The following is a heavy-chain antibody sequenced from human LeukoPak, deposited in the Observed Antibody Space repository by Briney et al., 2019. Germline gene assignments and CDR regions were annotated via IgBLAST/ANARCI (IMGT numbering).Heavy chain of an antibody. CDR2: IPCDKSNK. Sequence: PGGSLRLSCAASGFTFSVYAMHWVRQAPGKGLEWVAVIPCDKSNKYYADSVKGRFTVSRDNSKKTLYLQMDGLRADDMAIYYCVREKDCSISSCYNAFDYWGQGTLVTVSS. CDR1: GFTFSVYA. V-gene: IGHV3-30*04. J-gene: IGHJ4*02. D-gene: IGHD2-2*02. CDR3: VREKDCSISSCYNAFDY.